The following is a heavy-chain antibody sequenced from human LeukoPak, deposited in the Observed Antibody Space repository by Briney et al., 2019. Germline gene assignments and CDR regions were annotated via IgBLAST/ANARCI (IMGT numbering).Heavy chain of an antibody. D-gene: IGHD1-26*01. V-gene: IGHV1-46*01. J-gene: IGHJ5*02. CDR3: ARDNSVGDTAWWFDP. Sequence: GASVKVSCKASGYTFTSYYMHWVRQAPGQGLEWMGIINPSGGSTSYAQKFQDRVTMTRDTSTSTVYMELSSLRSEDTAVYYCARDNSVGDTAWWFDPWGQGTLVTVSS. CDR1: GYTFTSYY. CDR2: INPSGGST.